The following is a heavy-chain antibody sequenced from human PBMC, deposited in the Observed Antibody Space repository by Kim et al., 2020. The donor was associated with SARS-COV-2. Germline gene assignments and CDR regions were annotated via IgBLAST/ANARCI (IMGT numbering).Heavy chain of an antibody. D-gene: IGHD1-26*01. V-gene: IGHV3-23*01. CDR3: AKAVRGSYSSLDY. CDR1: GFTFSNYA. J-gene: IGHJ4*02. Sequence: GGSRRLSCAASGFTFSNYAMSWVRQAPGKGLEWVSAISGSGGSTYYADSVKGRFTISRDNSKNTLYLQMNSLRAENTAVYYCAKAVRGSYSSLDYWGQGTLLTVSS. CDR2: ISGSGGST.